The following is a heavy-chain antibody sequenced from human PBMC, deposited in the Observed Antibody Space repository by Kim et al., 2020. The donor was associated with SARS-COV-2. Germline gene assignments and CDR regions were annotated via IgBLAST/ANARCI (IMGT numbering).Heavy chain of an antibody. CDR3: ARVGVPRAYTGRYPPPDYLDV. J-gene: IGHJ6*03. V-gene: IGHV3-48*03. CDR1: GFTFSSYE. CDR2: ISSSGTAI. D-gene: IGHD1-26*01. Sequence: GGSLRLSCAVSGFTFSSYEMNWVRQAPGKGLEWVSYISSSGTAIYYADSMKGRISISRDNAKKLLYLQMNSLRAEDTAVYYCARVGVPRAYTGRYPPPDYLDVWGKGTTVTVSS.